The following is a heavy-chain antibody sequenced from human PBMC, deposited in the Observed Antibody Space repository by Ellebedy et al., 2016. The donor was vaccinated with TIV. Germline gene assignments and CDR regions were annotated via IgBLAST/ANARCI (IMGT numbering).Heavy chain of an antibody. CDR1: GFTFSMYD. V-gene: IGHV3-48*03. CDR2: ISSSGATI. D-gene: IGHD4-23*01. J-gene: IGHJ3*02. Sequence: GESLKISCAASGFTFSMYDMNWARQAPGKGLEWVAHISSSGATIYYADSVKGRFTISRDNSKDTLYLQVNSLRAEDTAVYYCARDPVGVGPAFDIWGQGTMVTVSS. CDR3: ARDPVGVGPAFDI.